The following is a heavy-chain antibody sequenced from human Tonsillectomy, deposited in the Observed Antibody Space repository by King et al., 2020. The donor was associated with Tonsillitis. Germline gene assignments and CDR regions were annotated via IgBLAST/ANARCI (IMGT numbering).Heavy chain of an antibody. D-gene: IGHD2-15*01. J-gene: IGHJ3*01. CDR2: INSVGSHI. V-gene: IGHV3-21*01. CDR3: ARPYCSGERCYQRNDAFDL. CDR1: GFTFSTYS. Sequence: EVQLVESGGGLVKPGGSLRLSCAASGFTFSTYSMTWVRQAPGKGLEWVSSINSVGSHIYYADSVRGRFTISRDNAKNSLYLQMNSLRAEDAAVYSCARPYCSGERCYQRNDAFDLWGLGTMVTVSS.